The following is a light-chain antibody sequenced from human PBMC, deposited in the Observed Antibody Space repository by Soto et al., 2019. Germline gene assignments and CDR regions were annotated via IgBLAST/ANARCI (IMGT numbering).Light chain of an antibody. CDR1: QTIGNK. Sequence: EIVLAQSPATLSVSPGERVTLSCRATQTIGNKLAWYLQRPGQAPRLLIYDISTRAAAIPARFSGSGSGTDFTLTVSSLEPEDFALYYCQQRSNRITFGQGTRLEN. CDR2: DIS. J-gene: IGKJ5*01. V-gene: IGKV3-11*01. CDR3: QQRSNRIT.